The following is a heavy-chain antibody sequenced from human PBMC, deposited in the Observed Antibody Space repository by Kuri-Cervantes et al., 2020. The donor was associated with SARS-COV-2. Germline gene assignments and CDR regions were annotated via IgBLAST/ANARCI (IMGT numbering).Heavy chain of an antibody. Sequence: GSLRRSCVVAGGSISSYYWSWIRQPPGKGLEWIGYIYNSGSTNYNPSLKSRVTISVDTSKNQFSLKLSSVTAADTAVYYCARDWGYSYAEGAFDIWGQGTMVTVSS. CDR2: IYNSGST. V-gene: IGHV4-59*01. D-gene: IGHD5-18*01. CDR3: ARDWGYSYAEGAFDI. CDR1: GGSISSYY. J-gene: IGHJ3*02.